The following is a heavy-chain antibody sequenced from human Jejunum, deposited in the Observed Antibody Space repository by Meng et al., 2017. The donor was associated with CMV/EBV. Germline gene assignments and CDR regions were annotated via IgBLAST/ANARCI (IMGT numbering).Heavy chain of an antibody. CDR3: ARLQSGYATFSFDS. D-gene: IGHD3-3*01. J-gene: IGHJ4*02. V-gene: IGHV4-39*07. CDR2: MYYNGYT. Sequence: GGSISSASHYWGWVRQRTGKGMEWIGTMYYNGYTYYSPSLKSRVTLSVDTSKNQFSLKVGSVSAADTAVYYCARLQSGYATFSFDSWGQGTLVTVSS. CDR1: GGSISSASHY.